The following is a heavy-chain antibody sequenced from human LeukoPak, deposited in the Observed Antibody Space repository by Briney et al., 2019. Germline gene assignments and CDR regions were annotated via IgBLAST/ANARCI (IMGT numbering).Heavy chain of an antibody. CDR2: IYTSGST. V-gene: IGHV4-4*07. J-gene: IGHJ4*02. Sequence: SETLSLTCTVSGGSISSYYWSWIRQPADKRLECIGRIYTSGSTNYNPSLKSRVTMSVDTSKNQFSLKLSSVTAADTAVYYCARGPQNSGSYYAYFDYWGQGTLVTVS. CDR3: ARGPQNSGSYYAYFDY. CDR1: GGSISSYY. D-gene: IGHD1-26*01.